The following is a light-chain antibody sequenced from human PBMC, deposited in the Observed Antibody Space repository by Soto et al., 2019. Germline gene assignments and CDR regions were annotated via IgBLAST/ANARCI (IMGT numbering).Light chain of an antibody. CDR2: EVS. CDR1: SSDVGGYNY. Sequence: QSVLTQPASVSGSPGQSITISCTGTSSDVGGYNYVSWYQQQSGKAPKLMIHEVSNRPSGVSNRFSGSKSGNTASLTISGLQAEDEGDYYCSSYTSSRAYVFGIGTTLTVL. J-gene: IGLJ1*01. V-gene: IGLV2-14*01. CDR3: SSYTSSRAYV.